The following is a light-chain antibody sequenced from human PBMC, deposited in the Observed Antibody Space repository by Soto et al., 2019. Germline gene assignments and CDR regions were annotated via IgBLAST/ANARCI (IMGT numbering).Light chain of an antibody. CDR2: DVS. CDR1: ETVNSY. Sequence: EIVLTQSPATLSLSPGERATLSCRASETVNSYLAWYQQKPGQAPRLLIYDVSKRATGIPARFSGSGSGTEFTLAISSLEPDDFAVYYCQHRSSWPFTFGPGTKVEIK. CDR3: QHRSSWPFT. J-gene: IGKJ3*01. V-gene: IGKV3-11*01.